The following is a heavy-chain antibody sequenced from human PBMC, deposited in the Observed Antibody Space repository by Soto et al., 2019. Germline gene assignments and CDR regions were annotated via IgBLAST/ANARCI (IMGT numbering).Heavy chain of an antibody. J-gene: IGHJ3*02. D-gene: IGHD3-9*01. CDR3: ARRERYSKGGDAFDI. V-gene: IGHV4-39*01. CDR2: IYYSGST. Sequence: SETLSLTCTVSGGSISSSSYYWGWIRQPPGKGLEWIGSIYYSGSTYYNPSLKSRVTISVDTSKNQFSLKLSSVTAADTAVYYCARRERYSKGGDAFDIWGQGTMDTVSS. CDR1: GGSISSSSYY.